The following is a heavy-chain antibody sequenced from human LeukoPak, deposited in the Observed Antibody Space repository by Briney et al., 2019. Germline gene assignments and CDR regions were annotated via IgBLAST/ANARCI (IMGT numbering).Heavy chain of an antibody. D-gene: IGHD6-13*01. CDR3: ARVGGSWYGFDP. CDR2: IYYSGST. V-gene: IGHV4-59*01. Sequence: SETLSLTCAVSGGSISSYYWSWIRQPPGKGLEWIGYIYYSGSTNYNPSLKSRVTISVDTSKNQFSLKLSSVTAADTAVYYCARVGGSWYGFDPWGQGTLVTVSS. J-gene: IGHJ5*02. CDR1: GGSISSYY.